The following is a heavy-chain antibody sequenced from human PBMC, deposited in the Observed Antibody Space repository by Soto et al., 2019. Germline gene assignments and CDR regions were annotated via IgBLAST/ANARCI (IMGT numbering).Heavy chain of an antibody. CDR2: INPSGGST. CDR3: ARVSGNNCSSTSCYRPLYYYYMDV. V-gene: IGHV1-46*03. J-gene: IGHJ6*03. Sequence: ASVNVSCKASGYTFTSYYMHWVRQAPGQGLEWMGIINPSGGSTSYAQKFQGRVTMTRDTSTSTVYMELSSLRSEDTAVYYCARVSGNNCSSTSCYRPLYYYYMDVWGKGTTVTVSS. CDR1: GYTFTSYY. D-gene: IGHD2-2*01.